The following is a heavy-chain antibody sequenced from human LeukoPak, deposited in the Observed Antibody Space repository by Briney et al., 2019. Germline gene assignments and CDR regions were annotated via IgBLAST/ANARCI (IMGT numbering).Heavy chain of an antibody. CDR2: INSDGSTT. Sequence: GGALRLSCAASGFTFSSYWMHWVRQAPGKGLVWVSRINSDGSTTSYADSVMGRFTISRDNAKNTVYLQMNSLRAEDTAVYYCARVIYSGWEGELSDWGQGTLVTVSS. CDR3: ARVIYSGWEGELSD. CDR1: GFTFSSYW. D-gene: IGHD6-19*01. J-gene: IGHJ4*02. V-gene: IGHV3-74*01.